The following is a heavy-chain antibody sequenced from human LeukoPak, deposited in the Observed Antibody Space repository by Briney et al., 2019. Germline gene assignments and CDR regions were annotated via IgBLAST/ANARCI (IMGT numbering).Heavy chain of an antibody. CDR2: IGWNSGSI. V-gene: IGHV3-9*01. D-gene: IGHD4-17*01. J-gene: IGHJ4*02. Sequence: GRSLRLSCAASGFTFDDYAMHWVRQAPGKGLEWVSGIGWNSGSIGYADSVKGRFTISRDNAKNSLYLQMNSLRAEDTALYYCAKVRDYGDYGIDYWGQGTLVTVSS. CDR1: GFTFDDYA. CDR3: AKVRDYGDYGIDY.